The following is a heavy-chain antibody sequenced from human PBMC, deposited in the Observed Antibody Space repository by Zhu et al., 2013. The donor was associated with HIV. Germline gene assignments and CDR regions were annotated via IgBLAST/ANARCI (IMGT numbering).Heavy chain of an antibody. CDR1: GGSVSSGSYH. Sequence: QVQLQESGPGLVKPSETLSLTCSVSGGSVSSGSYHWSWIRQPPGKGLEWIGFIFYTGSTNYNPSLKSRVIMSVDTSKNQFSLKLSSVTAADTAVYYCARGGGAPVHLFDNWGQGTLVTVSS. D-gene: IGHD1-26*01. V-gene: IGHV4-61*01. CDR2: IFYTGST. CDR3: ARGGGAPVHLFDN. J-gene: IGHJ4*02.